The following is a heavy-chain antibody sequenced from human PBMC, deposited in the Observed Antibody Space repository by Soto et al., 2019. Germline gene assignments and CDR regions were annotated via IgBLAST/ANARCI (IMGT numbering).Heavy chain of an antibody. CDR1: GFTFSSYG. V-gene: IGHV3-30*18. CDR3: AKGGRITIFGVVTHDAFDI. D-gene: IGHD3-3*01. Sequence: QVQLVESGGGVVQPGRSLRLSCAASGFTFSSYGMHWVRQAPGKGLEWVAVISYDGSNKYYADSVKGRFTISRDNSKNTLYLQMNSLRADDTAVYYCAKGGRITIFGVVTHDAFDIWGQGTMVTVSS. CDR2: ISYDGSNK. J-gene: IGHJ3*02.